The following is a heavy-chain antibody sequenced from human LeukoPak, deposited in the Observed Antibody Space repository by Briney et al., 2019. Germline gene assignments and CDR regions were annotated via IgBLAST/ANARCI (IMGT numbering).Heavy chain of an antibody. CDR2: INHSGST. CDR1: GGSINSYY. Sequence: SETLSLTYTVSGGSINSYYWSWIRQPPGKGLEWIGEINHSGSTKYNPTLKSRVTISVDTSKNQLSLKLSSVTAADTAVYYCARLLGGYWGQGTLVTVSS. D-gene: IGHD2/OR15-2a*01. CDR3: ARLLGGY. J-gene: IGHJ4*02. V-gene: IGHV4-34*01.